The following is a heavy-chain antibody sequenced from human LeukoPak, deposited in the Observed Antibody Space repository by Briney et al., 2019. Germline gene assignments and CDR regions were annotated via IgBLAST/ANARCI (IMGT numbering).Heavy chain of an antibody. CDR3: AKDINYYDSSGLLGDY. CDR1: GFTFSSFG. J-gene: IGHJ4*02. D-gene: IGHD3-22*01. V-gene: IGHV3-30*02. Sequence: GGSLRLSCAVSGFTFSSFGVHWVRQAPGKGLEWAAFIYYDGSKTYYADSVKGRFTISRDNSKNTLFLQMNSLRAEDTAVYYCAKDINYYDSSGLLGDYWGQGTLVTVSS. CDR2: IYYDGSKT.